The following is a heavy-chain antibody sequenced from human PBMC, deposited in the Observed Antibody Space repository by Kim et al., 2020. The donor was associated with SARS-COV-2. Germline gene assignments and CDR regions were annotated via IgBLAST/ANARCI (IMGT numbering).Heavy chain of an antibody. J-gene: IGHJ3*02. V-gene: IGHV3-21*01. CDR1: GFSFSSYS. CDR3: ARIGGDAFDI. CDR2: ISSSSSYM. Sequence: GGSLRLSCAASGFSFSSYSMKWVRQAPGKGVEWVSSISSSSSYMYDADSVKGRFTIPRDTAQNSLYLQLNSLRAEDTAVYYCARIGGDAFDIWGQGAMVTVSS.